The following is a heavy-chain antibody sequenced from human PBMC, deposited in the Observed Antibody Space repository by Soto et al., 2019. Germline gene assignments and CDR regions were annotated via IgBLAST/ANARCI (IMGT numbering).Heavy chain of an antibody. D-gene: IGHD3-16*01. V-gene: IGHV3-48*02. CDR3: ARDSSRGIAP. CDR2: ISSTSSTI. CDR1: GFTFSSYS. J-gene: IGHJ5*02. Sequence: EVQLVESGGGLVQPGGSLRLSCAASGFTFSSYSMNWVRQAPGKGLEWLSYISSTSSTIDYADSVKGRFTVSRDNAKNSLYLQMNSLSDEDTAVYYCARDSSRGIAPWGQGTLVTVSS.